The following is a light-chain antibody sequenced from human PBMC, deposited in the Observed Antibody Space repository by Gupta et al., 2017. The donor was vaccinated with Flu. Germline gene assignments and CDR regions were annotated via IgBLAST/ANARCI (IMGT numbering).Light chain of an antibody. CDR3: QQSYSDPAYS. Sequence: DIQMTQLPSSLSASVGDRVTITCRTSQDITNYLNWYQQKPGRAPKLLIFAASSLHSGVPLRFSGSGSGTDFSITISSLQPEDFATYFCQQSYSDPAYSFGQGTKLEIK. J-gene: IGKJ2*01. CDR2: AAS. CDR1: QDITNY. V-gene: IGKV1-39*01.